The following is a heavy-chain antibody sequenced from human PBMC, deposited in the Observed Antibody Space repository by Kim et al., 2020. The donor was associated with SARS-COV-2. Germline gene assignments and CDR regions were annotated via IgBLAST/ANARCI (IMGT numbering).Heavy chain of an antibody. Sequence: GSTNSNPSRKSRVTISVDTSKNQFSLKLSAVTAADTAVYYCASALPPGDYWGQGTLVTVSS. V-gene: IGHV4-34*01. J-gene: IGHJ4*02. CDR3: ASALPPGDY. CDR2: GST.